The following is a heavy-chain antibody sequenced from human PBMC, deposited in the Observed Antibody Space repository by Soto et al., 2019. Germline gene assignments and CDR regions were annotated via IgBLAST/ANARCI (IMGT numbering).Heavy chain of an antibody. D-gene: IGHD3-9*01. CDR3: ARELRYFDWLLSFDAFDI. Sequence: ASVKVSCKASGYTFTGYYMHWVRQAPGQGLEWMGWISPNSGGTNYAQKFQGWVTMTRDTSISTAYMELSRLRSDDTAVYYCARELRYFDWLLSFDAFDIWGQGTMVTVSS. CDR2: ISPNSGGT. J-gene: IGHJ3*02. CDR1: GYTFTGYY. V-gene: IGHV1-2*04.